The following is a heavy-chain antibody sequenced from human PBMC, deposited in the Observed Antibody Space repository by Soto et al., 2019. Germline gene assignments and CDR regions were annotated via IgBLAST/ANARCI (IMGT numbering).Heavy chain of an antibody. Sequence: SGPTVVNPTQTLTLTCTFSGFSLTTSGVGVGWIRQPPGKALEWLALIYWDDDKRYSPSLKNRLSITKDTSKNQVVLTMAIMDPVDTATYYCAHTALGSTAWYGRSRFDYWGQGTLVTVSS. V-gene: IGHV2-5*02. CDR1: GFSLTTSGVG. D-gene: IGHD6-19*01. CDR2: IYWDDDK. J-gene: IGHJ4*02. CDR3: AHTALGSTAWYGRSRFDY.